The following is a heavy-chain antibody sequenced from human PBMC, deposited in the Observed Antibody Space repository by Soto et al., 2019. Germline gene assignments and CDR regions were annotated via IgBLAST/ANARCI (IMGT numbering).Heavy chain of an antibody. CDR2: ISGSGGST. J-gene: IGHJ4*02. D-gene: IGHD1-26*01. V-gene: IGHV3-23*01. CDR1: GFTFSSYA. CDR3: AKAPLVGDTSPWDY. Sequence: GGSLRLSCAASGFTFSSYAMSWVRQAPGKGLEWVSAISGSGGSTYYADSVKGRFTISRDNSKNTLYLQMNSLRAEDTAVYYCAKAPLVGDTSPWDYWGQGTLVTVSS.